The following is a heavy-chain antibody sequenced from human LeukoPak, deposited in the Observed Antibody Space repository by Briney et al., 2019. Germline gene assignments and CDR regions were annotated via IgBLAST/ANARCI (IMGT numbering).Heavy chain of an antibody. V-gene: IGHV3-23*01. Sequence: PGGSLRLSCAASGFTFSSYAMSRVRQAPGKGLEWVSAISGSGGSTYYADSVKGRFTMSRDNSKNTLYLQMNSLRAEDTAVYYCAKGEYSSSWYAEYFQHWGQGTLVTVSS. CDR1: GFTFSSYA. CDR3: AKGEYSSSWYAEYFQH. D-gene: IGHD6-13*01. CDR2: ISGSGGST. J-gene: IGHJ1*01.